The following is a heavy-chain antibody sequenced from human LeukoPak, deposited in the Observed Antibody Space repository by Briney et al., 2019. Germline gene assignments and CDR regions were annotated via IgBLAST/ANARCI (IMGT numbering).Heavy chain of an antibody. CDR2: ISGSGGST. V-gene: IGHV3-23*01. D-gene: IGHD3-22*01. CDR3: AKVLEDSSGYYLIPMFY. J-gene: IGHJ4*02. CDR1: GFTFSSYA. Sequence: GGSLRLSCAASGFTFSSYAMSWVRQAPGKGLEWVSAISGSGGSTYYADSVKGRFTISRDNSKNTLYLQMNSLRAEDTAVYYCAKVLEDSSGYYLIPMFYWGQGTLVTVSS.